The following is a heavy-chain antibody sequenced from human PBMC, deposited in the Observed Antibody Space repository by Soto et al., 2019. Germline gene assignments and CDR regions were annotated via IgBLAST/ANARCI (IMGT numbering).Heavy chain of an antibody. V-gene: IGHV4-38-2*02. Sequence: VSGSSISSCCSWGFILQPPGKGLEWIGSIYHSGSTYYNPSLKSRVTISVDTSKNQFSLKLSSVTAADTAVYYCARGLPSMTTRDWFDPWGQGTLVTVSS. CDR2: IYHSGST. D-gene: IGHD4-4*01. J-gene: IGHJ5*02. CDR3: ARGLPSMTTRDWFDP. CDR1: GSSISSCCS.